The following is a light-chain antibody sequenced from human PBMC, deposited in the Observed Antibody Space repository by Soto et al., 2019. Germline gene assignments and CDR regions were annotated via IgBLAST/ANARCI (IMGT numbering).Light chain of an antibody. CDR3: QSYASSLSAVV. J-gene: IGLJ2*01. V-gene: IGLV1-40*01. Sequence: QSVLTQPPSVSGAPGQRVTISCTGNSSNIGAGYDVHWYQQLPGTAPKLLIYGNSNRPSGVPDRFSGSKSGTSASLAITGLQADDEADYYCQSYASSLSAVVFGGGTKLTVL. CDR1: SSNIGAGYD. CDR2: GNS.